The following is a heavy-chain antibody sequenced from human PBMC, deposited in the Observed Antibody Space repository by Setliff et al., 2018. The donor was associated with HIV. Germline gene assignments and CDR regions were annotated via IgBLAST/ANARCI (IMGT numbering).Heavy chain of an antibody. Sequence: ASVKVSCKASGYTFTSYLITWVRQAPGRGLEWMGWISAYNGNTNYAQKLQGRVTMTTDTSTSTAYMELRSLRSDDTAVYYCARIPTGTTLYYYRLDVWGQGTTVTVSS. V-gene: IGHV1-18*01. J-gene: IGHJ6*02. CDR1: GYTFTSYL. CDR2: ISAYNGNT. D-gene: IGHD1-1*01. CDR3: ARIPTGTTLYYYRLDV.